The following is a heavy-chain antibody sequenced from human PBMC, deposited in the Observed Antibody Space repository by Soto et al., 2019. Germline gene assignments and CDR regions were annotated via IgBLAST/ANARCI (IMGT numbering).Heavy chain of an antibody. CDR1: GFTFSSYG. D-gene: IGHD6-19*01. Sequence: GGSLRLSCAASGFTFSSYGMHWVRRAPGKGLEWVAVISYDGSNKYYADSVKGRFTISRDNSKNTLYLQMNSLRAEDTAVYYCAKGSSGWYVDWFDPWGQGT. V-gene: IGHV3-30*18. CDR3: AKGSSGWYVDWFDP. J-gene: IGHJ5*02. CDR2: ISYDGSNK.